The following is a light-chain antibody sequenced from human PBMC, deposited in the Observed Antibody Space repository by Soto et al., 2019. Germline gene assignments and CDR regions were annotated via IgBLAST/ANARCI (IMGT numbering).Light chain of an antibody. V-gene: IGKV3-20*01. Sequence: EIVLTQSPGTLSLSPGERVTLSCRASFSVSSSYLAWYQQKLGQAPRLLIYGASSRATGIPDRFSGSGFGTDFTLTISRLEPEDFAVYYCQQYGSSPWTFGQGTKVDIK. CDR2: GAS. CDR3: QQYGSSPWT. CDR1: FSVSSSY. J-gene: IGKJ1*01.